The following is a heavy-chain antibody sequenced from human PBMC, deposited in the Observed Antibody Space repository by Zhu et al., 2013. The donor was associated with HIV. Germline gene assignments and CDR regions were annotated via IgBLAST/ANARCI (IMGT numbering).Heavy chain of an antibody. J-gene: IGHJ4*02. CDR3: ASWVDDRGFDY. D-gene: IGHD3-22*01. Sequence: QVQLVQSGAEVKKPGSSVKVSCKASGGTFSSYAISWVRQAPGQGLEWMGGINPNSGGTNYAQKFQGRVTMTRDTSISTAYMELSRLRSDDTAVYYCASWVDDRGFDYWGQGTLVTVSS. CDR2: INPNSGGT. CDR1: GGTFSSYA. V-gene: IGHV1-2*02.